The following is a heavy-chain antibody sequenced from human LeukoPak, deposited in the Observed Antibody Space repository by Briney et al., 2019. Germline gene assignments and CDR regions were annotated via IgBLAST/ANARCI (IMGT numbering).Heavy chain of an antibody. J-gene: IGHJ3*02. CDR1: GDSVSNDTVA. Sequence: SQTLSLTCAISGDSVSNDTVAWNWIRQSPSRGLEWLGRTHYRSKWYHAYAESVKSRIIINPDTSMNQFSLHLDSVTPEDTAVYYCARDSTMTAISHEAFDIWGQGTMVTVSS. CDR2: THYRSKWYH. V-gene: IGHV6-1*01. D-gene: IGHD4-17*01. CDR3: ARDSTMTAISHEAFDI.